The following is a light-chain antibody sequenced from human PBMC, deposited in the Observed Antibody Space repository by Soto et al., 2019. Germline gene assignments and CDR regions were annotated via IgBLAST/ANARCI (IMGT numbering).Light chain of an antibody. CDR1: SSNIGAHYD. Sequence: QSVLTQPPSVSGAPGQRVTISCTGSSSNIGAHYDVHWYQQLPGTAPKLLIYGNSNRPSGVPDRFSGSKSGTSASLAITGLQAEDEADYYCSSKTSSGTLYVFGTGTKVTVL. CDR2: GNS. V-gene: IGLV1-40*01. J-gene: IGLJ1*01. CDR3: SSKTSSGTLYV.